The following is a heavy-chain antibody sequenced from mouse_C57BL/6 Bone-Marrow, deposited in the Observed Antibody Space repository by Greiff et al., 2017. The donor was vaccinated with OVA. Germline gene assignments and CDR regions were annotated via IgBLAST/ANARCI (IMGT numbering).Heavy chain of an antibody. V-gene: IGHV5-9*01. D-gene: IGHD2-4*01. J-gene: IGHJ2*01. CDR3: ARIYYDVLPFDY. CDR1: GFTFSSYT. CDR2: ISGGGGNT. Sequence: EVQVVESGGGLVKPGGSLKLSCAASGFTFSSYTMSWVRQTPEKRLEWVATISGGGGNTYYPDSVKGRFTITRDNAKNTLYLQMSSLRSEDTALYYCARIYYDVLPFDYWGQGTTLTVSS.